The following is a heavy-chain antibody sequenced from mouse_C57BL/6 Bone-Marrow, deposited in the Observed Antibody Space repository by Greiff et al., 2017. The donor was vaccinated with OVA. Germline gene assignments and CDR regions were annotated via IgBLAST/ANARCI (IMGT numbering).Heavy chain of an antibody. CDR2: IYPRDGST. Sequence: VQLQQSGPELVKPGASVTLSCKASGYTFTSYDINWVKQRPGQGLEWIGWIYPRDGSTKYNAQFKGKATLTVDPSSSTAYMELHSLTSEDSAVYCCARSSITTVVGPFAYWGQGTLVTVSA. CDR1: GYTFTSYD. D-gene: IGHD1-1*01. CDR3: ARSSITTVVGPFAY. V-gene: IGHV1-85*01. J-gene: IGHJ3*01.